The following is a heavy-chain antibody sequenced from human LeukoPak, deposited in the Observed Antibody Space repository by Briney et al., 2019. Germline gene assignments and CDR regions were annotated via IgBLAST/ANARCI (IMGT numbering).Heavy chain of an antibody. CDR3: ARDGVAAATFHWFDP. D-gene: IGHD2-2*01. V-gene: IGHV1-46*01. Sequence: ASVKVSCKASGGTFSSYAISWVRQAPGQGLEWMGIINPSGGTTRYAQNFQGRVTMTRDTSTSTVYMELSSLRFEDTAVYYCARDGVAAATFHWFDPWGQGTLVTVSS. CDR1: GGTFSSYA. J-gene: IGHJ5*02. CDR2: INPSGGTT.